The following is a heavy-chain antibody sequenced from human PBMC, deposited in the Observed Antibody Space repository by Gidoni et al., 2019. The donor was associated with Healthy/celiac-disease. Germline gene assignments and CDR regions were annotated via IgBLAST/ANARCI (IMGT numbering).Heavy chain of an antibody. Sequence: QMQLVQSGPEVKKPGTSVKVSCKASVFTFTSSAVQWVRQARGQRLEWIGWIVVGSGNTKYAQKFQERVTITRDMSTSTAYMELSSLRSEDTAVYYCAADRYDILTGYSNWFDPWGQGTLVTVSS. J-gene: IGHJ5*02. CDR1: VFTFTSSA. V-gene: IGHV1-58*01. D-gene: IGHD3-9*01. CDR3: AADRYDILTGYSNWFDP. CDR2: IVVGSGNT.